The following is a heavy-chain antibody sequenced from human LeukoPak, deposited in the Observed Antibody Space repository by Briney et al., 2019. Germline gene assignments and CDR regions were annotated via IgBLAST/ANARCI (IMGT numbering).Heavy chain of an antibody. CDR2: IYPSDSDT. J-gene: IGHJ4*02. Sequence: GESLKISCKGSGYIITSHWIGWVRQMPEKRLEWMGIIYPSDSDTRYSPSFQDQVTISADKSNNTAYLQWSSLKASDTAMYYCVRLVAGRGQFDYWGQGTLVTVSS. CDR3: VRLVAGRGQFDY. CDR1: GYIITSHW. D-gene: IGHD6-19*01. V-gene: IGHV5-51*01.